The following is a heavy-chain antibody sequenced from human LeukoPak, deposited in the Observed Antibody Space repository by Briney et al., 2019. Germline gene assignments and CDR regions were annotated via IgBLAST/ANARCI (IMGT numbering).Heavy chain of an antibody. CDR2: FDPEDGET. Sequence: ASVKVSCKVSGYTLTELSMHWVRQAPGKGLGWMGGFDPEDGETIYAQKFQGRVTMTEDTSTDTAYMELSSLRSEDTAVYYCATNSKDIVVVYDGMDVWGQGTTVTVSS. J-gene: IGHJ6*02. V-gene: IGHV1-24*01. D-gene: IGHD2-2*01. CDR3: ATNSKDIVVVYDGMDV. CDR1: GYTLTELS.